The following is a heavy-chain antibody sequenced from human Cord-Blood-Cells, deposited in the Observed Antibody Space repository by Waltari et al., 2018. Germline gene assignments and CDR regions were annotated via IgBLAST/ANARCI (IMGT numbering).Heavy chain of an antibody. Sequence: QVQLVQSGAAVKKPGSSVKVSCKASGGTFSSYAISWVGPAPGQGLEGMGGIIPIFGTANYAKKFQGRVTITADESTSTAYMELSSLRSEDTAVYYCASSNSSSWYHYFDYWGQGTLVTVSS. J-gene: IGHJ4*02. CDR1: GGTFSSYA. CDR2: IIPIFGTA. D-gene: IGHD6-13*01. CDR3: ASSNSSSWYHYFDY. V-gene: IGHV1-69*01.